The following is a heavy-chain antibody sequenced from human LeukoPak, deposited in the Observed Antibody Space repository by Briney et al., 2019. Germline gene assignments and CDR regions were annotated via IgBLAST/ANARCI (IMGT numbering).Heavy chain of an antibody. CDR3: ARQVVIIPSSRGGPWFDP. CDR1: GDSISSYY. CDR2: TYYSGTI. J-gene: IGHJ5*01. V-gene: IGHV4-59*01. D-gene: IGHD2/OR15-2a*01. Sequence: SETLSLTCTVSGDSISSYYWGWIRQPPGKGLEWIGFTYYSGTINYNPSLKSRVTISEDTSKNQFSLRLSSVTAADTAVYYCARQVVIIPSSRGGPWFDPWGQGTLVAVSS.